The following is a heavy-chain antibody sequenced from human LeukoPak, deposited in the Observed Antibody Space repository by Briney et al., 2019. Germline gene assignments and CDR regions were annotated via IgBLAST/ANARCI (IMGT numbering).Heavy chain of an antibody. CDR3: ARNWFDP. J-gene: IGHJ5*02. V-gene: IGHV3-53*05. Sequence: GGSLRLSCAASGFTVSSDYMSWVRQAPGKGLEWVSVIYSGGSTYYSDSVKGRFTISRDKSKNTVYLQMNGLRFEDTAMYYCARNWFDPWGQGTLVTVSS. CDR1: GFTVSSDY. CDR2: IYSGGST.